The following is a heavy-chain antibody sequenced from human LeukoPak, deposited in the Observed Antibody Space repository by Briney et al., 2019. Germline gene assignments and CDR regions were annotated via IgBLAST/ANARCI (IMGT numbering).Heavy chain of an antibody. Sequence: AGASLRLSCIASGFTFSTSAMTWVRQAPGKGLEWVSSISGYGRITYYADSLNGRFTISRDNSQNTLYLQMKNLTAGDTAVYFCPKGGGSHIVRGVIPPNWFPPWGQGTLVTVSS. V-gene: IGHV3-23*01. D-gene: IGHD3-10*01. CDR2: ISGYGRIT. CDR3: PKGGGSHIVRGVIPPNWFPP. CDR1: GFTFSTSA. J-gene: IGHJ5*02.